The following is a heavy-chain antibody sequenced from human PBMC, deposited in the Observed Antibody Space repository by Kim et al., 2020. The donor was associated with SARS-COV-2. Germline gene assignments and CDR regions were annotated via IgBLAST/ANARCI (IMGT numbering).Heavy chain of an antibody. J-gene: IGHJ4*02. D-gene: IGHD3-10*01. Sequence: QGRVTITADESTSTAYMELSSLRSEDTAVYYCARVAAYYYGSGSYSPFDYWGQGTLVTVSS. V-gene: IGHV1-69*01. CDR3: ARVAAYYYGSGSYSPFDY.